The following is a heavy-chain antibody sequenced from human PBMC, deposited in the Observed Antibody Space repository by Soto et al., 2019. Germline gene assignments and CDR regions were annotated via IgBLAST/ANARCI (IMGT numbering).Heavy chain of an antibody. CDR3: AKGGYCSGGSCYFVSGAFDI. Sequence: GGSLRLSCAASGFTFSSYAMSWVRQAPGKGLEWVSAISGSGGSTYYADSVKGRFTISRDNSKNTLYLQMNSLRAEDTAVYYCAKGGYCSGGSCYFVSGAFDIWGQGTMVTVSS. CDR1: GFTFSSYA. V-gene: IGHV3-23*01. D-gene: IGHD2-15*01. J-gene: IGHJ3*02. CDR2: ISGSGGST.